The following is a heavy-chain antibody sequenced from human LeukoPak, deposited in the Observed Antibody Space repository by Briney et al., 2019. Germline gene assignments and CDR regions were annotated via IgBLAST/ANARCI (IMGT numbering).Heavy chain of an antibody. D-gene: IGHD6-19*01. CDR2: IYYSGST. Sequence: ASETLSLTCTVSGGSISSGGYYWSWIRQHPGKGLEWIGYIYYSGSTNYNPSLKSRVTISVDTSKNQFSLKLSSVTDADTAVYYCARGGGYSSGWTYWGQGTLVTVSS. CDR3: ARGGGYSSGWTY. CDR1: GGSISSGGYY. V-gene: IGHV4-61*08. J-gene: IGHJ4*02.